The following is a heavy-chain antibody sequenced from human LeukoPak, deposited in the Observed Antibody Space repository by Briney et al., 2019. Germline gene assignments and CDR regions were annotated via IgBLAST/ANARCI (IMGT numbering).Heavy chain of an antibody. CDR1: GYSFSSYW. Sequence: GESLKISCKGSGYSFSSYWIGWVRQMPGKGLEWMGIIYPDDSDTRYSPSFQGQVTISADRSISTAYLQWSSLKASDTAMYYCARHRKDIGFDSWGQGTLVTVSS. CDR2: IYPDDSDT. D-gene: IGHD2-15*01. J-gene: IGHJ4*02. V-gene: IGHV5-51*01. CDR3: ARHRKDIGFDS.